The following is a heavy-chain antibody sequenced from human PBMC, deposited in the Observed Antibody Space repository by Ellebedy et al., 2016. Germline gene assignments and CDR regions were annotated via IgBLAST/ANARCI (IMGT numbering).Heavy chain of an antibody. D-gene: IGHD4-23*01. V-gene: IGHV3-48*01. CDR1: GFIFNDYS. J-gene: IGHJ6*02. CDR3: ARFGFGGGNHYFAMDV. Sequence: GESLKISXVGSGFIFNDYSMNWVRQAPGKGLEWISYISTRSSSIYYADSVKGRFTISRDNAKNSLFLQMNSLTVEDTAVYYCARFGFGGGNHYFAMDVWGQGTTVTVSS. CDR2: ISTRSSSI.